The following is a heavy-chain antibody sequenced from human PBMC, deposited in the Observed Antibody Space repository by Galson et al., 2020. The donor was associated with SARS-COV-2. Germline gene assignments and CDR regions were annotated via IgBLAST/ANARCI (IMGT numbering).Heavy chain of an antibody. D-gene: IGHD1-1*01. CDR2: ISYDGSNE. CDR3: ARDLRNGARRKIYWYFDL. J-gene: IGHJ2*01. V-gene: IGHV3-30-3*01. Sequence: TRGSLRLSCAASGFTFRGDAMHWVRQAPGKGLEWLAVISYDGSNEYYADSVKGRSTISRDNSKNTLYLEMNSLKDDDTAVYYCARDLRNGARRKIYWYFDLWGRGTLVTVSP. CDR1: GFTFRGDA.